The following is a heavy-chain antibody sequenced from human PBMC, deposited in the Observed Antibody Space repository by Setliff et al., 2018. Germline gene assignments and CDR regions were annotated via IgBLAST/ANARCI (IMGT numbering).Heavy chain of an antibody. V-gene: IGHV1-18*01. CDR2: ISAYNGNT. J-gene: IGHJ4*02. Sequence: ASVKVSCKASGYTFTSYAFSWVRQAPGQGLEWMGWISAYNGNTNYAQKFQGRVTMTTDTSTSTAYMELRSLRSDDTAVYYCARVSEAAAAGFDYWSQGTLVTVSS. CDR1: GYTFTSYA. CDR3: ARVSEAAAAGFDY. D-gene: IGHD6-13*01.